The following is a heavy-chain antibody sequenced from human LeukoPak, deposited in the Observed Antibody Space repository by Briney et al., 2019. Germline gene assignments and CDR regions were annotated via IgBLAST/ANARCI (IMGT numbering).Heavy chain of an antibody. CDR3: ARGLPVAGWAQDY. J-gene: IGHJ4*02. Sequence: GPSVTVSCKASGYAFTSYAMHWVRQAPGRRLEWMGWSNAGNGNTKYSQEFQGRVTITRDTSASTAYMELSSLRSEDMAVSYCARGLPVAGWAQDYWGQGTLVTVSA. CDR2: SNAGNGNT. D-gene: IGHD6-19*01. CDR1: GYAFTSYA. V-gene: IGHV1-3*02.